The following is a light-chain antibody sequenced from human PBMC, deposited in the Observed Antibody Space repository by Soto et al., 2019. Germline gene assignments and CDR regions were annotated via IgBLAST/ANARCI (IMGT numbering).Light chain of an antibody. V-gene: IGLV2-14*01. CDR2: DVS. Sequence: QSVLTQPASVSGSPGQSITISCTGTSSDVGGYNYVSWYQQHPGKAPKLMIYDVSNRASGFSDPVTGSNSDNTASRNISWLQADVDAGYKYRSYKSSSNLRVVFGGGTQLTVL. CDR1: SSDVGGYNY. CDR3: RSYKSSSNLRVV. J-gene: IGLJ2*01.